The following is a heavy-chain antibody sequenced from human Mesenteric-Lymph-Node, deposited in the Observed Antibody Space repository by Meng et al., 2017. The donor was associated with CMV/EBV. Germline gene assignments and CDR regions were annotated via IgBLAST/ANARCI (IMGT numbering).Heavy chain of an antibody. Sequence: AVPVSCQASGYTFTSYDINWVRQATGQGLEWMGWMNPNSGDTGNAQKFQGRVTITRNTSISTAYMELSSLRSEDTAVYYCARGKAPFLRGYGMDVWGQGTTVTVSS. J-gene: IGHJ6*02. CDR3: ARGKAPFLRGYGMDV. CDR1: GYTFTSYD. D-gene: IGHD2/OR15-2a*01. V-gene: IGHV1-8*03. CDR2: MNPNSGDT.